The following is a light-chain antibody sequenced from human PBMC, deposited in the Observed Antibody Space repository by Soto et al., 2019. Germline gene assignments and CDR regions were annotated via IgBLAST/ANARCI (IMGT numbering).Light chain of an antibody. V-gene: IGKV3-20*01. J-gene: IGKJ1*01. CDR3: QHYGSSPPSWT. CDR2: GAS. Sequence: ETVLTQSPGTLSLSPGERATLFCRASRSVSSSYLAWYQQKPGQAPRLLIYGASSRATGIPDRFSGSGSGTDSTLTISRLEPEDFAVYYCQHYGSSPPSWTFGQGTKVEIK. CDR1: RSVSSSY.